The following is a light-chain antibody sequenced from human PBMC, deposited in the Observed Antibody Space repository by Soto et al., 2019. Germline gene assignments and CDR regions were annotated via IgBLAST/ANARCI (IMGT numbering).Light chain of an antibody. CDR2: GAS. Sequence: EIVLTQSPGTLSLSPGERATLSCRASQSVSSSSLAWYQQKPGQAPRLLIYGASSRATGIPDRFSGSGSGTDCTLTVSSLEPADFAVYYCQQYGSSPPYPFGQGTKLEIK. CDR1: QSVSSSS. J-gene: IGKJ2*01. V-gene: IGKV3-20*01. CDR3: QQYGSSPPYP.